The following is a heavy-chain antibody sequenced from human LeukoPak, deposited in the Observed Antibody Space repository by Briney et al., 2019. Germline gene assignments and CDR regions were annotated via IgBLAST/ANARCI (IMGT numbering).Heavy chain of an antibody. D-gene: IGHD2-2*02. CDR2: IYYSGST. CDR3: ARRSAAIGYNWFDP. V-gene: IGHV4-31*03. CDR1: GGSISSGGYY. Sequence: PSQTLSLTCTVSGGSISSGGYYWSWIRQHPGKGLEWIGYIYYSGSTYYNPSLKSRVTISVDTSKNQFSLKLSSVTAADTAMYYCARRSAAIGYNWFDPWGQGPLVTVSS. J-gene: IGHJ5*02.